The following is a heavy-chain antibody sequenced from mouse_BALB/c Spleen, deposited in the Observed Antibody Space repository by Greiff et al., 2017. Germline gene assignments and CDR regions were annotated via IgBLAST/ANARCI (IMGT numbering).Heavy chain of an antibody. D-gene: IGHD2-1*01. Sequence: EVKLQESGPSLVKPSQTLSLTCSVTGDSITSGYWNWIRKFPGNKLEYMGYISYSGSTYYNPSLKSRISITRDTSKNQYYLQLNSVTTEDTATYYCARYPYGNYAWFAYWGQGTLVTVSA. CDR2: ISYSGST. CDR1: GDSITSGY. J-gene: IGHJ3*01. CDR3: ARYPYGNYAWFAY. V-gene: IGHV3-8*02.